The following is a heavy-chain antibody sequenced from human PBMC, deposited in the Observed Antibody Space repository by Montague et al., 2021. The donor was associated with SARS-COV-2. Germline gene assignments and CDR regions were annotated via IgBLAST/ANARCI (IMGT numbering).Heavy chain of an antibody. Sequence: SLRLSCAASGFTLSDYYMSWIRRAPGKGLEWLSYISNTGLDIKYGDSVKGRFTVSRDIAKNTLYLQMDSLRAEDTAVYYCARVLLGVSHGDYWGQGTLVTVSS. J-gene: IGHJ4*02. CDR1: GFTLSDYY. D-gene: IGHD3-10*01. CDR2: ISNTGLDI. CDR3: ARVLLGVSHGDY. V-gene: IGHV3-11*01.